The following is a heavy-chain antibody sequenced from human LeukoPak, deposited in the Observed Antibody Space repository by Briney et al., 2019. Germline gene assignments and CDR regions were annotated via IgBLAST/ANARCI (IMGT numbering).Heavy chain of an antibody. CDR3: ARDGPRRYYDILTGLGYVCFDY. J-gene: IGHJ4*02. V-gene: IGHV4-38-2*02. CDR2: IYHSGST. CDR1: GYSISSGYY. D-gene: IGHD3-9*01. Sequence: PSETLSLTCAVSGYSISSGYYWGWIRQPPGKGLEWIGSIYHSGSTYYNPSLKSRVTISVDTSKNQFSLKLSSVTAADTAVYYCARDGPRRYYDILTGLGYVCFDYWGQGTLVTVSS.